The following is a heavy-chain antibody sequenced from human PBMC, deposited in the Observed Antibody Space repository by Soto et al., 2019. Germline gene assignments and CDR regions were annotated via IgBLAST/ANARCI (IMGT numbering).Heavy chain of an antibody. CDR1: GYTFTGYY. J-gene: IGHJ4*02. CDR3: ARGPVWGTGYLN. D-gene: IGHD3-16*01. CDR2: INPNSGGT. Sequence: ASVKVSCKASGYTFTGYYMHWVRQAPGQGLEWMGWINPNSGGTNYAQKFQGWVTMTRDTSISTAYMELSRLRSDDTVVYYCARGPVWGTGYLNWGQGTLVTVSS. V-gene: IGHV1-2*04.